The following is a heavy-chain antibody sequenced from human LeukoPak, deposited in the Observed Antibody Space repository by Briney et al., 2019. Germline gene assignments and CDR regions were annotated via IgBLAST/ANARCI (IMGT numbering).Heavy chain of an antibody. CDR3: ARQRVVISGINY. CDR1: GGSISSYY. J-gene: IGHJ4*02. D-gene: IGHD2-15*01. V-gene: IGHV4-59*08. CDR2: IYYSGST. Sequence: SETLSLTCTVSGGSISSYYWSWIRQPPGKGLEWIGYIYYSGSTNYNPSLKSRVSISVDTSKNQFSPKLTSVTAADTAVYYCARQRVVISGINYWGQGTLVTVSS.